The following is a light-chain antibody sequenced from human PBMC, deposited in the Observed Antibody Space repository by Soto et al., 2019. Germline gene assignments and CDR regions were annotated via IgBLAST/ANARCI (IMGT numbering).Light chain of an antibody. CDR2: DVS. CDR1: SSDVGGYNY. J-gene: IGLJ1*01. Sequence: QSALTQPRSVSGSPGQSVTISCTGTSSDVGGYNYVSWYQQYPGKAPKLMIYDVSKRPSGVPDRFSGSKSGNTASLTISGVQAEDEADYYCCSYAGRPYVFGTGTKL. V-gene: IGLV2-11*01. CDR3: CSYAGRPYV.